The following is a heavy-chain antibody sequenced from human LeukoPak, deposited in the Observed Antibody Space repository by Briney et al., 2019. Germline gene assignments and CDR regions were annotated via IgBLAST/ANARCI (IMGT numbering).Heavy chain of an antibody. CDR2: ISSSNSYT. CDR3: ARDPIQLLLFDY. D-gene: IGHD5-24*01. CDR1: GFTFSDYY. Sequence: AGSQPVSCAASGFTFSDYYMSWIRQAPGKGLEWVSYISSSNSYTNYADVVKVPFTISRDNAKNSLYLQMNSLRAEDTAVYYCARDPIQLLLFDYWGQGTLGPGSS. J-gene: IGHJ4*02. V-gene: IGHV3-11*06.